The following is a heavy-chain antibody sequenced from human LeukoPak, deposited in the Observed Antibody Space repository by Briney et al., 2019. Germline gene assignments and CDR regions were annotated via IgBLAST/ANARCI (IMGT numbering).Heavy chain of an antibody. CDR3: AKELDGSSGWVRLGN. D-gene: IGHD6-19*01. Sequence: GGSLRLSCAASGFTFSSYAMSWVRQAPGKGLEWVSVITGSGDTTYYADSVRGRFTISRDNSKNTVYLQMNSLRVEDTALYYCAKELDGSSGWVRLGNWGQGTLVTVSS. J-gene: IGHJ4*02. V-gene: IGHV3-23*01. CDR1: GFTFSSYA. CDR2: ITGSGDTT.